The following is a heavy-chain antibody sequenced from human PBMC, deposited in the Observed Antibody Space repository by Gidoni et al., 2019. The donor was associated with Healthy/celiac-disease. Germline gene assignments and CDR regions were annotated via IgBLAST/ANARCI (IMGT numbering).Heavy chain of an antibody. CDR3: ARADDFWSGGIYYYYGMDV. V-gene: IGHV2-26*01. Sequence: EKSYSTSLKSRLTISKDTSKSQVVLTMTNMDPVDTATYYCARADDFWSGGIYYYYGMDVWGQGTTVTVSS. J-gene: IGHJ6*02. D-gene: IGHD3-3*01. CDR2: EK.